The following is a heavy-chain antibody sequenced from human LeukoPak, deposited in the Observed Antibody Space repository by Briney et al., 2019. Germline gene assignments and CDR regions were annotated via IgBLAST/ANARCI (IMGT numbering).Heavy chain of an antibody. CDR1: GFTFSSYW. CDR3: AREGILTGYYSLDY. Sequence: PGGSLRLSCAASGFTFSSYWMHWVRQAPGKGLVWVSRINTDGSSTSYADSVKGRFTISRDNAKNSLYLQMNSLRAEDTAVYYCAREGILTGYYSLDYWGQGTLVTVSS. J-gene: IGHJ4*02. D-gene: IGHD3-9*01. V-gene: IGHV3-74*01. CDR2: INTDGSST.